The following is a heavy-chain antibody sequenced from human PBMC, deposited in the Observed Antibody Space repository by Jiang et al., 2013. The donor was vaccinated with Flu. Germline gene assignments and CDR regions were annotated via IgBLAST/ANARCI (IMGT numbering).Heavy chain of an antibody. Sequence: GLVKPSETLSLTCTVSGGSISSSSYYWGWIRQPPGKGLEWIGSIYYSGSTYYNPSLKSRVTISVDTSKNQFSLKLSSVTAADTAVYYCASSLGIYYFDYWGQGTLVTVSS. CDR3: ASSLGIYYFDY. V-gene: IGHV4-39*07. J-gene: IGHJ4*02. D-gene: IGHD3-10*01. CDR1: GGSISSSSYY. CDR2: IYYSGST.